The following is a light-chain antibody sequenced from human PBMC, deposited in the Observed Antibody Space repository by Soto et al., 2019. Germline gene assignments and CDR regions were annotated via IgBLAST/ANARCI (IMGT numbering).Light chain of an antibody. CDR1: QSVSSNS. CDR3: QQYGSSAET. CDR2: GAS. J-gene: IGKJ1*01. Sequence: EIVLTQSPGTLSLSPGKRATLSCRASQSVSSNSLAWYQQKPGQAPRLLIFGASSRATGIPDRFSGSGSGTDFTLTITRLEPEDFAVYYCQQYGSSAETFGQGTKVDIK. V-gene: IGKV3-20*01.